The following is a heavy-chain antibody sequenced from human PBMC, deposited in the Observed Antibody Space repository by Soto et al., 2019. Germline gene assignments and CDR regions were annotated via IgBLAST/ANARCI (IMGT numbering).Heavy chain of an antibody. Sequence: EVQLVESGGGLVQPGGSLRLSCAASGFTVSSNYMSWVRQAPGKGLEWVSVIYSGGSTYYADSVKGRFTISRDNSKNTLYLQMNSLRAEDTAVYYCARDLVDGYYDSSGYFQHWGQGTLVTVSS. J-gene: IGHJ1*01. CDR2: IYSGGST. CDR1: GFTVSSNY. D-gene: IGHD3-22*01. V-gene: IGHV3-66*01. CDR3: ARDLVDGYYDSSGYFQH.